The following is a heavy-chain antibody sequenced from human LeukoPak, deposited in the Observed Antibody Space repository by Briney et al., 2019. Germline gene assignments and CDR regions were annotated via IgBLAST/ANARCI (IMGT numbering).Heavy chain of an antibody. CDR3: SRTRISGIDGFDI. J-gene: IGHJ3*02. Sequence: GGSLRLSCTASGFTFSGYGVNWFRQAPWKGLEWVAFIRSKPYGGTTEYAASVKGRFSISRDDSTSIVYLQMNSLKTEDTALYYCSRTRISGIDGFDIWGQGTMVTVSS. V-gene: IGHV3-49*03. CDR1: GFTFSGYG. CDR2: IRSKPYGGTT. D-gene: IGHD2-15*01.